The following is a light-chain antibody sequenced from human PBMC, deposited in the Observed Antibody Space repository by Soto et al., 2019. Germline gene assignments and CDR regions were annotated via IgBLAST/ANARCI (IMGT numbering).Light chain of an antibody. V-gene: IGKV1-27*01. Sequence: DVQMTQSPSPLSASVGDRVTIACRASQAISHYLAWYQQKPGKVPELLIYGSSTLQSGVPSRFSGSGSGTDFTLTISSLQPEDVATYYCQKYDSAPCTFGHGTKVDIK. CDR2: GSS. J-gene: IGKJ3*01. CDR1: QAISHY. CDR3: QKYDSAPCT.